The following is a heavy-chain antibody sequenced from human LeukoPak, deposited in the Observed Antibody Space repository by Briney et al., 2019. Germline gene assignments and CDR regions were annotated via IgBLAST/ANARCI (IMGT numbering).Heavy chain of an antibody. Sequence: ASVKVSCKASGYTFTGYYMHWVRQAPGQGLEWMGWINPNSGGTNYAQKFQGRVTMTRDTSISTAYMELSSLRSEDTAVYYCARGHPDYYDSSGYWSGGDVWGQGTTVTVSS. CDR3: ARGHPDYYDSSGYWSGGDV. V-gene: IGHV1-2*02. J-gene: IGHJ6*02. CDR1: GYTFTGYY. D-gene: IGHD3-22*01. CDR2: INPNSGGT.